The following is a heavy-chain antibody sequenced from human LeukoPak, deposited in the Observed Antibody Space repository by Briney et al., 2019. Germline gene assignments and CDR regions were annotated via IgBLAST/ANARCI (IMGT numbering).Heavy chain of an antibody. D-gene: IGHD2-15*01. V-gene: IGHV3-7*03. CDR2: IKQDGSEK. CDR1: GFTFSSYW. CDR3: ARDSKGSGDYFDY. Sequence: GGSLRLSCAASGFTFSSYWMSWVRQAPGKGLEWVANIKQDGSEKYYVDSVKGRFTISRDNAKNSLYLQMNSLRAEDTAVYYCARDSKGSGDYFDYWGQGTLVTVSS. J-gene: IGHJ4*02.